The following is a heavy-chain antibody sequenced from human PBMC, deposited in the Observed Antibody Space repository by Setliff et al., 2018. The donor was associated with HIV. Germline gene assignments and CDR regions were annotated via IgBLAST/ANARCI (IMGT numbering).Heavy chain of an antibody. CDR3: VTSPGSFTSVDETEAGDY. CDR2: TFDNGNT. J-gene: IGHJ4*02. D-gene: IGHD6-25*01. V-gene: IGHV4-59*01. Sequence: SETLSLTCSISGGSISFYYWNWLRQTPGKGLEWIAYTFDNGNTHYNPSLESRVTLSLDTSRNLFSLRLASVTADDTATYFCVTSPGSFTSVDETEAGDYWGQGTLVTVSS. CDR1: GGSISFYY.